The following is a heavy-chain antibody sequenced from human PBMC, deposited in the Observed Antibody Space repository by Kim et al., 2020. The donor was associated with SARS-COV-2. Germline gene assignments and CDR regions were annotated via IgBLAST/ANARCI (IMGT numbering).Heavy chain of an antibody. J-gene: IGHJ6*02. CDR1: GFTFSDSY. CDR2: ISPGGYTV. CDR3: AREEYSSRYYYYYGMDV. Sequence: GGSLRLSCAASGFTFSDSYMSWIRQAPGKGLEWISHISPGGYTVKYAGSVTGRFTISRDNAKKSLSLQMNSLRADDTAVYYCAREEYSSRYYYYYGMDVWGQGTTVTVSS. V-gene: IGHV3-11*04. D-gene: IGHD4-4*01.